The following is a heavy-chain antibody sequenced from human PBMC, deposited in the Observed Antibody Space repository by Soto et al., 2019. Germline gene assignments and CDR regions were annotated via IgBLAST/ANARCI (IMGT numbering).Heavy chain of an antibody. Sequence: ASVKVSCKASGYTFTGYYMHWVRQAPGQGLEWMGWINPNSGGTNYAQKFQGWVTMTRDTSISTAYMELSRLRSDDTAVYYCARDGPPYSSSGAFDIWGQGTMVTVSS. V-gene: IGHV1-2*04. J-gene: IGHJ3*02. CDR1: GYTFTGYY. CDR2: INPNSGGT. D-gene: IGHD6-6*01. CDR3: ARDGPPYSSSGAFDI.